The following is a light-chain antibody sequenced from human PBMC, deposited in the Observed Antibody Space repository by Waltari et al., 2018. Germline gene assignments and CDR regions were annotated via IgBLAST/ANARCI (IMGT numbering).Light chain of an antibody. Sequence: EIVLTQSPGTVSLSPGERATVSCRASQTVTSSDLAWYQQQPGQAPRLLIYDASRRATCIPDRFSGSGSGTDFTLTISRLEPEDFAVYYCQQYHSSPRTFGQGTMVEIK. V-gene: IGKV3-20*01. J-gene: IGKJ1*01. CDR1: QTVTSSD. CDR3: QQYHSSPRT. CDR2: DAS.